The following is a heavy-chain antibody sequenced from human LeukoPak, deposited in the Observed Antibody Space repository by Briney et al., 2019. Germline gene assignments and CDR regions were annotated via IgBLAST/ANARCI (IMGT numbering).Heavy chain of an antibody. D-gene: IGHD3-16*01. CDR1: GFTFSSYW. V-gene: IGHV3-7*01. J-gene: IGHJ5*02. CDR2: IKQDGSER. CDR3: AKGGSS. Sequence: GGSLRLSCAASGFTFSSYWMNWVRQAPGKGLEWVANIKQDGSERYYVGSVTGRFTISRDNARNSLYLQMNSLRVEDTAVYYCAKGGSSWGQGTLVTVSS.